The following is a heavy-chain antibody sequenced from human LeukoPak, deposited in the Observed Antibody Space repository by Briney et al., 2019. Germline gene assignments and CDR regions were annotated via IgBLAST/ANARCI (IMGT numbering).Heavy chain of an antibody. Sequence: KPSETLSLTCSVPGDSINTYYWSWIRQPPGKGLEYIGYIYYSGDINYNPSLKSRVTISIDTSNNQLSLKLSSVTAADTAVYYCARLGYCGGDCSDAFDIWGQGTMVTVSS. D-gene: IGHD2-21*02. J-gene: IGHJ3*02. CDR3: ARLGYCGGDCSDAFDI. CDR2: IYYSGDI. CDR1: GDSINTYY. V-gene: IGHV4-59*08.